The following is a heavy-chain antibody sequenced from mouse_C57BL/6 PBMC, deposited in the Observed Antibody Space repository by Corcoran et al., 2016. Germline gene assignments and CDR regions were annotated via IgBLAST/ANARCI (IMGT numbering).Heavy chain of an antibody. CDR3: ARSLITTVQRYFDV. CDR2: INPNNGGT. CDR1: GYTFTDYN. V-gene: IGHV1-22*01. D-gene: IGHD1-1*01. Sequence: EVQLQQSGPELVKPGASVKMSCKASGYTFTDYNMHWVKQSHGKSLEWIGYINPNNGGTSYNQKFKGKATLTVNKSSSTAYMELRSLTSEDSAVYYCARSLITTVQRYFDVWGTGTTVTVSS. J-gene: IGHJ1*03.